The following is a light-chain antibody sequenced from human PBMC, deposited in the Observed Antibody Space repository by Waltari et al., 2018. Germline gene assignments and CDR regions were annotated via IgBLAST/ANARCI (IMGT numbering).Light chain of an antibody. CDR2: EDT. Sequence: FMLTQPHSVSESPGKTVTISCTRSSGSIASNYVQWYQQRPGSAPTTVIYEDTQRPSGVPVLFAGTIDSSTNAACLTISGLKTEDEADYYCQSYDSNNPVVFGGGTKLTVL. J-gene: IGLJ2*01. CDR3: QSYDSNNPVV. V-gene: IGLV6-57*04. CDR1: SGSIASNY.